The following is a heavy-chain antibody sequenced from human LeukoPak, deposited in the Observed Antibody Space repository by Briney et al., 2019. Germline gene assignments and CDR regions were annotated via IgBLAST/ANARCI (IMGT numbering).Heavy chain of an antibody. D-gene: IGHD2-2*01. CDR3: ARSITPIVVVPAATDWYYFDY. Sequence: ASVKVSCKASGYTFTSYYMHRVRQAPGQGLEWMGIINPSGGSTSYAQKFQGRVTMTRDTSTSTVYMELSSLRSEDAAVYYCARSITPIVVVPAATDWYYFDYWGQGTLVTVSS. J-gene: IGHJ4*02. V-gene: IGHV1-46*01. CDR1: GYTFTSYY. CDR2: INPSGGST.